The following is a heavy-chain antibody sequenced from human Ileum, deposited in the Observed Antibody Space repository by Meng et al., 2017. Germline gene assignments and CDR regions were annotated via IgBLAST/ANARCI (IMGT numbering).Heavy chain of an antibody. V-gene: IGHV4-30-4*08. CDR2: IYYSGTT. J-gene: IGHJ4*02. CDR3: ARRAHYGDPPR. CDR1: GGSINSGSYY. Sequence: QVQLQESGPGLVKPSQTLSLTCTVSGGSINSGSYYWNWIRQVPEKGLEWIGFIYYSGTTYYNPSLKSRLSMSLDTSTNQFSLKLISVTAADTAVYYCARRAHYGDPPRWGQGTLVTVSS. D-gene: IGHD4-17*01.